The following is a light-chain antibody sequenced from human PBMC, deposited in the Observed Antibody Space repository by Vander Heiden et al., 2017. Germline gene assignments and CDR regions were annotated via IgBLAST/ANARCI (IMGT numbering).Light chain of an antibody. CDR3: QQYNNWPPPWT. V-gene: IGKV3-15*01. CDR2: GAS. Sequence: EIVMTPSPATLSVSPGERATLSCRASQSVSSNLAWYQPKPGQAPRLLIYGASTRATGIPARFSGSGSGTEFTLTISSLQSEDFAVYYCQQYNNWPPPWTFGQGTKVEIK. CDR1: QSVSSN. J-gene: IGKJ1*01.